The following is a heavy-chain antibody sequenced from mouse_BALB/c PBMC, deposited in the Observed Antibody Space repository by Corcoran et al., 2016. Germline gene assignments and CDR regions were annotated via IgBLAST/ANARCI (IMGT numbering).Heavy chain of an antibody. D-gene: IGHD1-1*01. CDR1: GFNIKDYY. J-gene: IGHJ1*01. CDR3: ARSKLLTGYFDV. V-gene: IGHV14-1*02. CDR2: IDPENGNT. Sequence: EVQLQQSGAELVRPGALVKLSCKASGFNIKDYYMHWVKQRPEQGLEWIGWIDPENGNTIYDPKFQGKASITADTSSNTAYLQLSSLTSEDTAVYYCARSKLLTGYFDVWGAGTTVTVSS.